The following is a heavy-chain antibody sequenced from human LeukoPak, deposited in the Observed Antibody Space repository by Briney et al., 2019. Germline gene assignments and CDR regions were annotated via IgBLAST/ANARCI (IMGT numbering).Heavy chain of an antibody. CDR1: GFTFSSYS. Sequence: PGGSLRLSCAASGFTFSSYSMNWVRQAPGKGLEWVSSISSSSSYIYYADSVKGRFTISRDNAKNSLYLQMNSLRAEDTAVYYCARGDRSGNYHGSGSPWGQGTLVTVSS. V-gene: IGHV3-21*01. D-gene: IGHD3-10*01. J-gene: IGHJ5*02. CDR2: ISSSSSYI. CDR3: ARGDRSGNYHGSGSP.